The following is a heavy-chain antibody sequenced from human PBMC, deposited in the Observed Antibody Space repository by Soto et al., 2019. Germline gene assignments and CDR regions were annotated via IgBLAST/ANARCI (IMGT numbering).Heavy chain of an antibody. CDR1: GFTFSNAW. CDR2: IKSKTDGGTT. J-gene: IGHJ4*02. CDR3: TTTSPRHLYGDYEDYFDY. V-gene: IGHV3-15*01. D-gene: IGHD4-17*01. Sequence: GGSLRLSCAASGFTFSNAWMSWVRQAPGKGLEWVGRIKSKTDGGTTDYAAPVKGRFTISRDDSKNTLYLQMNSLKTEDTAVYYCTTTSPRHLYGDYEDYFDYWGQGTLVTVSS.